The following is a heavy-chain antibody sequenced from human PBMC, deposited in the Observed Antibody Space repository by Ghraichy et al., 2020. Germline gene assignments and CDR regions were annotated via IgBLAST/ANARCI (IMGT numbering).Heavy chain of an antibody. D-gene: IGHD3-10*01. CDR2: INHSGST. Sequence: SETLSLTCAVYGGSFSGYYWSWIRQPPGKGLEWIGEINHSGSTNYNPSLKSRVTISVDTSKNQFSLKLSSVTAADTAVYYCARGGRYYYGSGIPTGGAWGQGTLVTVSS. J-gene: IGHJ4*02. CDR1: GGSFSGYY. V-gene: IGHV4-34*01. CDR3: ARGGRYYYGSGIPTGGA.